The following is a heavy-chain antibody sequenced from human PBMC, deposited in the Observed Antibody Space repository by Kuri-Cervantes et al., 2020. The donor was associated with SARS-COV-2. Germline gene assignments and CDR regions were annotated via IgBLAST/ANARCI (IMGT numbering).Heavy chain of an antibody. V-gene: IGHV4-39*01. D-gene: IGHD5-12*01. CDR3: ASHHNRGYAPLDY. CDR2: IYYSGST. Sequence: SETLSLTCTVSGGSISSSSYYWGWIRQPTGKGREWIGSIYYSGSTYYNPSLKSRVTISVDTSKNQFSLKLSSVTAADTAVYYCASHHNRGYAPLDYWGQGTLVTVSS. J-gene: IGHJ4*02. CDR1: GGSISSSSYY.